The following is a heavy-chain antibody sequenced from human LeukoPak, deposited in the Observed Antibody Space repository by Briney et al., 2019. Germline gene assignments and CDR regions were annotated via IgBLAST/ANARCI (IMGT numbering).Heavy chain of an antibody. CDR1: GFTFSSYA. V-gene: IGHV3-23*01. J-gene: IGHJ4*02. CDR2: ISTSGGTT. D-gene: IGHD3-22*01. Sequence: GGSLGLSCAASGFTFSSYAMSWVRQAPGKGLEWVSGISTSGGTTSYADFVKGRFTISRDNPRNTLYMQMSSLRDEDTAVYYCAIMHRYYDGSGYWVQWGQGTLVTVSS. CDR3: AIMHRYYDGSGYWVQ.